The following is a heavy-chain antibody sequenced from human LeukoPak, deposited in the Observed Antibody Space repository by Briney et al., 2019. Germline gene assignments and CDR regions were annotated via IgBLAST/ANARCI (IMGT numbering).Heavy chain of an antibody. V-gene: IGHV3-23*01. J-gene: IGHJ4*02. CDR1: GFTFSSYA. CDR3: AKAAYFYGSGSYYNDY. Sequence: GGSLRLSCAASGFTFSSYAMNWVRQAPGKGLEWVSVISTSGDSIYYADAVKGRFTISRDNSKNTVYLRMNSLRAEDTAVYFCAKAAYFYGSGSYYNDYWGQGTLVTVSS. CDR2: ISTSGDSI. D-gene: IGHD3-10*01.